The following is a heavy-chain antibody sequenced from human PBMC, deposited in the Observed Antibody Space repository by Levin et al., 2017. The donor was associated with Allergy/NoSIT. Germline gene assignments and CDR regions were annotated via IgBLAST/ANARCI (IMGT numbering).Heavy chain of an antibody. CDR3: ARSAPHCGGDCHPGHWFDP. D-gene: IGHD2-21*02. Sequence: HPGGSLRLSCAASGFTFSSYEMNWVRQAPGKGLEWVSYISSSGSTIYYADSVKGRFTISRDNAKNSLYLQMNSLRAEDTAVYYCARSAPHCGGDCHPGHWFDPWGQGTLVTVSS. V-gene: IGHV3-48*03. CDR1: GFTFSSYE. J-gene: IGHJ5*02. CDR2: ISSSGSTI.